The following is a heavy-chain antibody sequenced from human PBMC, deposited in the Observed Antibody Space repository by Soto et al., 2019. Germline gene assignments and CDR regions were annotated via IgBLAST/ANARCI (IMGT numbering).Heavy chain of an antibody. Sequence: GGSLRLSCEASGFTFRNYAMSWVRQAPGKGLEWVSGISGSGGRTYYADSVKGRFTLSRDNSKNTLYLQMSSPRAEDTAVYYCAKGDDILTGYYVANYWGQGTQVTVSS. CDR3: AKGDDILTGYYVANY. CDR1: GFTFRNYA. V-gene: IGHV3-23*01. D-gene: IGHD3-9*01. CDR2: ISGSGGRT. J-gene: IGHJ4*02.